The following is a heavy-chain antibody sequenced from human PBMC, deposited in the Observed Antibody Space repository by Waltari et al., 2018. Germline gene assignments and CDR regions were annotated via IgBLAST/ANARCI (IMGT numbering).Heavy chain of an antibody. V-gene: IGHV1-24*01. Sequence: QVLLVQSWAAVRRPGASVKVSCQVSGYTLTELSIPWVRQAPGKGPEWRGGFDPEDGETIYAQKFQGRVTMTEDTSTDTAYMELSSLRSEDTAVYYCATQWADFDYWGQGTLVTVSS. CDR3: ATQWADFDY. CDR1: GYTLTELS. J-gene: IGHJ4*02. CDR2: FDPEDGET. D-gene: IGHD6-19*01.